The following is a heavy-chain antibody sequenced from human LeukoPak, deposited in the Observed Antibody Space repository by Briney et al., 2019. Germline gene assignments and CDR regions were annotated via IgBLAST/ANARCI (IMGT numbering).Heavy chain of an antibody. CDR2: ITSSGAGT. V-gene: IGHV3-23*01. Sequence: HPGGSLRLSCAASNFAFSTYAMTWVRQAPGKGLEWVSSITSSGAGTSYADSVKGRFTISRDNSKSTLFLQINSLRVEDTAVYYCTKDPNGDHIGAFDFWGQGTMVTVS. J-gene: IGHJ3*01. D-gene: IGHD2-21*02. CDR3: TKDPNGDHIGAFDF. CDR1: NFAFSTYA.